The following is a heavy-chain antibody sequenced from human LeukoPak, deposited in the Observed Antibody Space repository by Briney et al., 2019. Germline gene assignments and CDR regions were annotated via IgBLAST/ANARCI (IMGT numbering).Heavy chain of an antibody. CDR1: GFTFTTYA. Sequence: GGSLRLSCAASGFTFTTYAMSWVRQAPEEGLEWVSAISGRGGTTYYADSVKGRFTISRDNSKNTVSLQMNSLRAEDTAVYYCAKVRGAVAITFLDYWGQGTLVTVSS. D-gene: IGHD3-22*01. CDR3: AKVRGAVAITFLDY. J-gene: IGHJ4*02. V-gene: IGHV3-23*01. CDR2: ISGRGGTT.